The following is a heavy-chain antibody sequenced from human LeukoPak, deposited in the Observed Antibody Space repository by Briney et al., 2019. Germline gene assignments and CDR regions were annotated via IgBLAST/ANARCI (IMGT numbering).Heavy chain of an antibody. CDR1: GGSLSSYY. Sequence: SETLSLTCTLSGGSLSSYYSSCIRQPPGKGREWIGYVYYSVNTNYNPSLKSRVTISVETSKDQFSLKLSSVTAADTAVYYCARGPRNSWWDIVVVVDATRGYYFDYWGQGTLVTVSS. CDR2: VYYSVNT. CDR3: ARGPRNSWWDIVVVVDATRGYYFDY. J-gene: IGHJ4*02. D-gene: IGHD2-15*01. V-gene: IGHV4-59*01.